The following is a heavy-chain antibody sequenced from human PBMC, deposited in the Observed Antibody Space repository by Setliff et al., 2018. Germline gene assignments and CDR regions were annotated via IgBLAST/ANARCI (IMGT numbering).Heavy chain of an antibody. V-gene: IGHV1-3*01. J-gene: IGHJ3*01. CDR2: INAGNGNK. CDR3: ARDKPYVEYVWGQDSFDL. D-gene: IGHD3-16*01. Sequence: ASVKVSCKASGYTFTSYAMHWVRQAPGQRLEWMGWINAGNGNKKYSQKFQGRVTITRDTTASTDYMGLSSLRSDDTAVYYCARDKPYVEYVWGQDSFDLWGQGTMVTVSS. CDR1: GYTFTSYA.